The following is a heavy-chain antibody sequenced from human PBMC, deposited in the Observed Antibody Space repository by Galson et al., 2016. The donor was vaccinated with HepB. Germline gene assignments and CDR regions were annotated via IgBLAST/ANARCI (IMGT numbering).Heavy chain of an antibody. V-gene: IGHV3-23*01. CDR1: GFTFSSYS. Sequence: SLRLSCAASGFTFSSYSMVWVRQTPGKGLEWVSDIIGSGGSTLYGDSVKGRFTISRDNSKNTVYLQMNSLRAEDTAVYYCARGSPVTGVAWGQGTLVTVSS. CDR2: IIGSGGST. D-gene: IGHD4-17*01. CDR3: ARGSPVTGVA. J-gene: IGHJ5*02.